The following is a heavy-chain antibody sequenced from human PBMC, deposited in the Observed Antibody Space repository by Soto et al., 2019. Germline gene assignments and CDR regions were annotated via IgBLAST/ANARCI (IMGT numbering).Heavy chain of an antibody. CDR1: GFTISSYE. J-gene: IGHJ5*02. Sequence: EVQLVESGGGLVQPGGSLRLSCAASGFTISSYEMNWVRQAPGKGLERVSYISSSGRTIYYADSVKGRFTISRDNAKNSLYLQMNSLRAEDTAVYYCARDAWGNCNYDGWFDPWGQGTLVTVSS. CDR2: ISSSGRTI. V-gene: IGHV3-48*03. CDR3: ARDAWGNCNYDGWFDP. D-gene: IGHD1-7*01.